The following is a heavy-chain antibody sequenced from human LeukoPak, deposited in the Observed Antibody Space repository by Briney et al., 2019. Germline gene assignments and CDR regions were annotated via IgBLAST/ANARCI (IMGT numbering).Heavy chain of an antibody. CDR1: GFTFSSYE. CDR2: ISSSGSTI. D-gene: IGHD3-10*01. J-gene: IGHJ5*02. Sequence: GGSLRLSCAASGFTFSSYEMNWVRQAPGKGLEWVSYISSSGSTIYYADSVKGRFTISRDNAKNSLYLQMNSLRAEDTAVYYCARGLSVRGVTDHNWFDPWGQGTLVTVSS. V-gene: IGHV3-48*03. CDR3: ARGLSVRGVTDHNWFDP.